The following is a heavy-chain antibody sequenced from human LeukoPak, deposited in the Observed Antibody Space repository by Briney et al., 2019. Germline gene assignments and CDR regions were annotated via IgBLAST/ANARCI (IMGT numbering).Heavy chain of an antibody. CDR1: GGTFSSYA. D-gene: IGHD2-15*01. V-gene: IGHV1-69*04. J-gene: IGHJ4*02. CDR3: ARHYCSGGSCYISAFDY. Sequence: GSSAKVSCKASGGTFSSYAISWVRQAPGQGLEWMGRIIPILGIANYAQKFQGRVTITADKSTSTAYMELSSLRSEDTAVYYCARHYCSGGSCYISAFDYWGQGTLVTVSS. CDR2: IIPILGIA.